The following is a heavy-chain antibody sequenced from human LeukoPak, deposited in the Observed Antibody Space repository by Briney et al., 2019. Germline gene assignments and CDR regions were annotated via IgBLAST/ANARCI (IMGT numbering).Heavy chain of an antibody. CDR3: AREGLRPDY. CDR2: ISSSSSTI. D-gene: IGHD5-12*01. J-gene: IGHJ4*02. Sequence: GGSLRLSCAASGFTFSSYSMNWVRQAPGKGLEWVSYISSSSSTIYYADSVKGRFTISRDNAKNSLYLQMNSLRAEDTAVYYCAREGLRPDYWGQGTLVTVSS. V-gene: IGHV3-48*04. CDR1: GFTFSSYS.